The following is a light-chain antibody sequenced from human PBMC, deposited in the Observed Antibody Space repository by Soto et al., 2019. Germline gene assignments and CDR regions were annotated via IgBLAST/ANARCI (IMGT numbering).Light chain of an antibody. CDR1: QSLSSSY. V-gene: IGKV3-20*01. Sequence: EIVLTQSPGSLSLSPGERATLSCRASQSLSSSYLAWYQQKPGQAPRLLIHGASSRATGIPRRFSGSGSGTDFTLTISSLQPEDFATYYCQQFNVFGGGTKVDIK. J-gene: IGKJ4*01. CDR2: GAS. CDR3: QQFNV.